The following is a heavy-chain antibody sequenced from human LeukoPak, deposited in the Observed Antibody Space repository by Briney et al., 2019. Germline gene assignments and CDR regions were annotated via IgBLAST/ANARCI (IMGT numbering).Heavy chain of an antibody. Sequence: PGGSLRLSCAASGFTFSNYWMHWVRQAPGKGLVWVSRVNSDGINTSYADSVKGRFTISRDNAKNSLYLQMNSLRAEDTAVYYCARDGPLLWFGEVIGVFDYWGQGTLATVSS. V-gene: IGHV3-74*01. D-gene: IGHD3-10*01. J-gene: IGHJ4*02. CDR2: VNSDGINT. CDR1: GFTFSNYW. CDR3: ARDGPLLWFGEVIGVFDY.